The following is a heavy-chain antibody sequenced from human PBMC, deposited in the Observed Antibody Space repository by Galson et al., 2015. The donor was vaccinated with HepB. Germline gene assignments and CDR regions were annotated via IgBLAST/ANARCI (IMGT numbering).Heavy chain of an antibody. CDR3: ARVVGCSSTSCYEYYYYMDV. CDR2: IIPIFGTA. Sequence: SVKVSCKASGGTLSSYAISWVRQAPGQGLEWMGGIIPIFGTANYAQKFQGRVTITADESTSTAYMELSSLRSEDTAVYYCARVVGCSSTSCYEYYYYMDVWGKGTTVTVSS. CDR1: GGTLSSYA. V-gene: IGHV1-69*13. J-gene: IGHJ6*03. D-gene: IGHD2-2*01.